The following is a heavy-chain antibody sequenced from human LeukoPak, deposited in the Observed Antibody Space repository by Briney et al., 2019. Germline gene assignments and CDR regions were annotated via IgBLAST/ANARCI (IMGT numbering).Heavy chain of an antibody. D-gene: IGHD2-8*01. CDR1: GGSISNYY. V-gene: IGHV4-4*07. Sequence: ASETLSLTCTVSGGSISNYYWSWIRQPAGKGVEWIGRIHSSGSTNYNPSPKSRVTISVDKSKNQFSLRLSSVIAADTAVYFCAGDRGDGYCTSFDSWGQGTLVTVSS. CDR3: AGDRGDGYCTSFDS. CDR2: IHSSGST. J-gene: IGHJ5*01.